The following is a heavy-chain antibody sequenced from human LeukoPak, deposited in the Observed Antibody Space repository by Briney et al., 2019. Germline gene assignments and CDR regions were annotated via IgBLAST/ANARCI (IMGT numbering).Heavy chain of an antibody. CDR3: VKTSGSGSYYLPFDH. CDR2: ITRDGVNT. J-gene: IGHJ4*02. V-gene: IGHV3-43*02. Sequence: GGSLRLSCAASGFTFDDYAMHWVRQAPGKGLEWVSLITRDGVNTYYADSVKGRFTISRDNSKNSLYLQMNSLRSEDIALYYCVKTSGSGSYYLPFDHWGQGTLVTVSS. CDR1: GFTFDDYA. D-gene: IGHD3-10*01.